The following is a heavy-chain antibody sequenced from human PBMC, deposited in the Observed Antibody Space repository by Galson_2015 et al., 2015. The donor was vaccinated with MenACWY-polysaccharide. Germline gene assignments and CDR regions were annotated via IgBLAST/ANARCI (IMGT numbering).Heavy chain of an antibody. V-gene: IGHV3-21*01. CDR1: GFIFSSNN. CDR3: TKGWSGSDT. Sequence: SLRLSCAASGFIFSSNNMNWFRQAPGKGLEWVSSISSGSGYIHYADSVRGRFTISRDNAKNSLHLQMSSLRAEDTAVYYCTKGWSGSDTWGQG. D-gene: IGHD3-3*01. CDR2: ISSGSGYI. J-gene: IGHJ5*02.